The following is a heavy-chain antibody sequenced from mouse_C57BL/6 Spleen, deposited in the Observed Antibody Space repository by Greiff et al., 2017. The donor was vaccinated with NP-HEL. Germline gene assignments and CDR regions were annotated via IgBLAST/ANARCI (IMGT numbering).Heavy chain of an antibody. Sequence: QVQLQQPGAELVKPGASVKMSCKASGYTFTSYWITWVKQRPGQGLEWIGDIYPGSGSTNYNEKFKSKATLTVDTSSSTAYMQLSSLTSEDSAVYYCAREGYSNLGRFDYWGQGTTLTVSS. V-gene: IGHV1-55*01. CDR1: GYTFTSYW. J-gene: IGHJ2*01. D-gene: IGHD2-5*01. CDR3: AREGYSNLGRFDY. CDR2: IYPGSGST.